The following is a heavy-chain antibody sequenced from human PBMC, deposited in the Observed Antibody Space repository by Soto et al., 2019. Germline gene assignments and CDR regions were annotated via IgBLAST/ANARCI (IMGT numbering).Heavy chain of an antibody. CDR3: ARESEDLTSNFDY. J-gene: IGHJ4*02. Sequence: SETLSLTCTVSGGSISSSSYYWGWIRQPPGKGLEWIGSIYYSGSTYYNPSLKSRVTISVDTSKNQFSLKLSSVTAADTAVYYCARESEDLTSNFDYWGQGTLVTVSS. CDR2: IYYSGST. V-gene: IGHV4-39*02. CDR1: GGSISSSSYY.